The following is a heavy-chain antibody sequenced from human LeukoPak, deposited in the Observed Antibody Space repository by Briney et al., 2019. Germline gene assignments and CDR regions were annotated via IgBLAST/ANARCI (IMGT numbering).Heavy chain of an antibody. CDR2: INHSGST. J-gene: IGHJ4*02. V-gene: IGHV4-34*01. D-gene: IGHD3-3*01. CDR3: ARHPTYYDFWGRAGGYFDY. Sequence: PSETLSLTCAVYGGSFSGYYWSWIRQPPGKGLEWIGEINHSGSTNYNPSLKSRVTISVDTSKNQFSLKLSSVTAADTAVYYCARHPTYYDFWGRAGGYFDYWGQGTLVTVSS. CDR1: GGSFSGYY.